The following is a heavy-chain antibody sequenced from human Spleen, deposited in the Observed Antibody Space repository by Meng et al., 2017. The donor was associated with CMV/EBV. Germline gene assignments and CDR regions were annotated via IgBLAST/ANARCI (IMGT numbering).Heavy chain of an antibody. V-gene: IGHV3-11*01. Sequence: GGSLRLSCAASGFTFSDYYMSWIRQAPGKGLEWVSYISSSGSTIYYADSVKGRFTISRDNAKNSLYLQMNSLRAEDTAVYYCARGYDYVWRSYRPPFFDYWGQGTLVTVSS. D-gene: IGHD3-16*02. J-gene: IGHJ4*02. CDR2: ISSSGSTI. CDR1: GFTFSDYY. CDR3: ARGYDYVWRSYRPPFFDY.